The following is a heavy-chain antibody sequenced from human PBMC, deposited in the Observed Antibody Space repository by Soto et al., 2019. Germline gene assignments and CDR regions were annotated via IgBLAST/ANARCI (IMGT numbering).Heavy chain of an antibody. CDR2: ISYDGSNK. V-gene: IGHV3-30*18. J-gene: IGHJ4*02. Sequence: GGSLRLSCAASGFTFSSYVMHWVRQAPGKGLEWVAVISYDGSNKYYADSVKGRFTISRDNSKNTLYLQMNSLRAEDTAVYYCAKDYLYYYDSSGYAPGYWGQGTLVTVSS. CDR3: AKDYLYYYDSSGYAPGY. D-gene: IGHD3-22*01. CDR1: GFTFSSYV.